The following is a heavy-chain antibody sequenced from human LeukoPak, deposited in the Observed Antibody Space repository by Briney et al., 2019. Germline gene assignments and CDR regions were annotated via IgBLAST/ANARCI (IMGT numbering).Heavy chain of an antibody. V-gene: IGHV4-31*03. CDR2: IYYSGST. Sequence: SETLSLTCTVSGVSITSGGYDWSWIRQHPGKGLEWIVYIYYSGSTYYNSSLKSRITIAVDTSKTPLSLKLSSVTAADTAVYSCARGARYCRSTSCYAFDNWGQGTLVTVSS. CDR1: GVSITSGGYD. D-gene: IGHD2-2*01. CDR3: ARGARYCRSTSCYAFDN. J-gene: IGHJ4*02.